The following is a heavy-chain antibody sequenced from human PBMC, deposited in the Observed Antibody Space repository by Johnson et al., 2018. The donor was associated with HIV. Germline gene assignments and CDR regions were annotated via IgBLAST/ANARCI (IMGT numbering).Heavy chain of an antibody. CDR1: GFSFSSYG. CDR3: AKDSMGYNWNQFEAFDS. J-gene: IGHJ3*02. Sequence: QVQLVESGGGVVQPGRSLRLSCAASGFSFSSYGMHWVRQAAGKGLEWVALIWYDGSNKYYADSVKGRFTISRDNSKNTLYLQMNSLRAEDTAVYYWAKDSMGYNWNQFEAFDSWGQGTMVTVSS. CDR2: IWYDGSNK. V-gene: IGHV3-33*06. D-gene: IGHD1-20*01.